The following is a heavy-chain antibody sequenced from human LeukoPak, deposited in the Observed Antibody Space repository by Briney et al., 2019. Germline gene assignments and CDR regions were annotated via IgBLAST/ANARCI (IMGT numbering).Heavy chain of an antibody. CDR2: ISYDGSNK. CDR3: ARDGHDY. V-gene: IGHV3-30*01. Sequence: GGSLRLSCAASGFTFSSYAVHWVRQAPGKGLEWVAVISYDGSNKYYADSVKGRFTISRDNSKNTLYLQMNSLRAEDTAVYYCARDGHDYWGQGTLVTVSS. CDR1: GFTFSSYA. J-gene: IGHJ4*02.